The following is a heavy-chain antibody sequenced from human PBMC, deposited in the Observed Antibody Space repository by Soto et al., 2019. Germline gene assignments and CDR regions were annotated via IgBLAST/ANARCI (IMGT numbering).Heavy chain of an antibody. CDR2: IYYSGST. V-gene: IGHV4-31*03. CDR3: ARSQYCSETSCRTKLDY. Sequence: SETLSLTCTVSGGSISSGGYYWSWIRQHPGKGLEWIGYIYYSGSTYYNPSLKSRVTISVDTSKNQFSLKLSSVTAADTAVYYCARSQYCSETSCRTKLDYWGQGILVTVSS. D-gene: IGHD2-15*01. J-gene: IGHJ4*02. CDR1: GGSISSGGYY.